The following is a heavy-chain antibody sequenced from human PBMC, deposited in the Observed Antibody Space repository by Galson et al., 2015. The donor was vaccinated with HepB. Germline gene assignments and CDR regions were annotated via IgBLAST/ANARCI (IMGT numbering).Heavy chain of an antibody. CDR2: IYYTGTT. CDR3: ARHYGSGTYPLDY. V-gene: IGHV4-59*01. Sequence: SETLSLTCTASGGSISGYFWSWIRQSPGKGLEWVGYIYYTGTTKYNPSLNSRDTISVDTSKNQFSLKLSSVAAADTAIYYCARHYGSGTYPLDYWGQGTLVTVSS. J-gene: IGHJ4*02. D-gene: IGHD3-10*01. CDR1: GGSISGYF.